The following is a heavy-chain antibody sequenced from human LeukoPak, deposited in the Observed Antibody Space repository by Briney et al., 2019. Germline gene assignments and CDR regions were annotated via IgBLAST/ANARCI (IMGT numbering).Heavy chain of an antibody. J-gene: IGHJ1*01. V-gene: IGHV3-23*01. Sequence: GGSLRLSCVAPGFTFSSYAMSWVRHAPGKGLEWVSAISGSGVTTHYAGSVKGRFSISRDNSKNTLYLQMNSLRAEDTALYYCAKKVVVGATSPYSDFQDWGQGTLVTVSS. CDR2: ISGSGVTT. CDR3: AKKVVVGATSPYSDFQD. CDR1: GFTFSSYA. D-gene: IGHD1-26*01.